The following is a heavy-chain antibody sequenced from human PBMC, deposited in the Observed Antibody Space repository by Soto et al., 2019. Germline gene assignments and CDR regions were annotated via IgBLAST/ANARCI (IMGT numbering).Heavy chain of an antibody. D-gene: IGHD6-13*01. CDR2: IYNSGST. J-gene: IGHJ5*02. Sequence: SETLSLTCTFSGGSIISDYWSLIRQPPGKALEWIGYIYNSGSTNYSPSLNSRVTTSVDASKNQFSLKLNSVTAADTAVYYCAKDIRGRTAAAVYNWFDPWGQGILVTVSS. CDR3: AKDIRGRTAAAVYNWFDP. V-gene: IGHV4-59*01. CDR1: GGSIISDY.